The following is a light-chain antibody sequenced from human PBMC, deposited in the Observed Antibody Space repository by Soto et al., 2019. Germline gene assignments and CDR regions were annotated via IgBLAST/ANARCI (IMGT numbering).Light chain of an antibody. CDR1: QSVSSSY. CDR3: QQCDGSPRFT. J-gene: IGKJ4*01. V-gene: IGKV3-20*01. Sequence: DIVLTQSPGNLSLSPGERATLSCRASQSVSSSYLAWYQQKPGQAPRLLIYGSSSRATGIPDRFSGSGSGTEFPLFTIRLELEDFVVNYCQQCDGSPRFTFGGGNKLEIK. CDR2: GSS.